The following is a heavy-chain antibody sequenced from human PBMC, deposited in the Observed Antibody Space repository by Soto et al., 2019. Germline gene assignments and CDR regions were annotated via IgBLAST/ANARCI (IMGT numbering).Heavy chain of an antibody. CDR3: ASVRGIWGSYRPAPSDAFDI. CDR2: IYPGDSDT. J-gene: IGHJ3*02. CDR1: GYSFTSYW. Sequence: EVQLVQSGAEVKKPGESLKISCKGSGYSFTSYWIGWVRQMPGKGLEWMGIIYPGDSDTRYSPSFQGQVTISADKSISTAYLQWSSLKASDTAMYYCASVRGIWGSYRPAPSDAFDIWGQGTMVTVSS. D-gene: IGHD3-16*02. V-gene: IGHV5-51*03.